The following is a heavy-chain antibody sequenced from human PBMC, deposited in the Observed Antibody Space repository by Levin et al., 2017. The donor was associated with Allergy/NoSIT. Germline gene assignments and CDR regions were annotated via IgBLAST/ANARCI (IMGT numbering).Heavy chain of an antibody. Sequence: SVKVSCKASGGTFSSYAISWVRQAPGQGLEWMGGIIPIFGTANYAQKFQGRVTITADKSTSTAYMELSSLRSEDTAVYYCASIKEYYYDSSGPSPLGGAFDIWGQGTMVTVSS. CDR2: IIPIFGTA. J-gene: IGHJ3*02. V-gene: IGHV1-69*06. CDR1: GGTFSSYA. CDR3: ASIKEYYYDSSGPSPLGGAFDI. D-gene: IGHD3-22*01.